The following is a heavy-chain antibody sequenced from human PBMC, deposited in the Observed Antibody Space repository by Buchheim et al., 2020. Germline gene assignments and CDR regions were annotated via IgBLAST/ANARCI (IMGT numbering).Heavy chain of an antibody. D-gene: IGHD4-11*01. CDR2: INTDGGIT. V-gene: IGHV3-74*01. CDR1: GFTFSDYW. Sequence: EVQLVESGGGLVQPGGSLRLSCAASGFTFSDYWMHWVRQAPGKGLVCVAAINTDGGITNNADPVKGRFTISRDNAKNTPYLQMNSLRAEDTAVYYCGRLGTTKSPYWGQGTL. CDR3: GRLGTTKSPY. J-gene: IGHJ4*02.